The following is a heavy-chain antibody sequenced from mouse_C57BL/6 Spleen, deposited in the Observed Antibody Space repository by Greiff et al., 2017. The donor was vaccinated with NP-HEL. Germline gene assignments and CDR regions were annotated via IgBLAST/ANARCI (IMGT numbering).Heavy chain of an antibody. J-gene: IGHJ3*01. CDR2: INPSNGGT. V-gene: IGHV1-53*01. D-gene: IGHD2-3*01. CDR3: ARKEGDGFAY. CDR1: GYTFTSYW. Sequence: VQLQQSGTELVKPGASVKLSCKASGYTFTSYWMHWVRQRPGQGLEWIGNINPSNGGTNYNEKVKSKATLTVDKSSSTAYMQLSSLTSEDSAVNYYARKEGDGFAYWGQGTLLTVSA.